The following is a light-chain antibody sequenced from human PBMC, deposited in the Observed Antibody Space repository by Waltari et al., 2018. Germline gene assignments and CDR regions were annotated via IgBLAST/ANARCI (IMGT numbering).Light chain of an antibody. CDR2: GAS. Sequence: EIVLTQSPGTLSLSPGERATLSCRASQSVSGNNLAWYQQKPAQAPRLLIHGASSRATGIPDRFSGSGSGTDLTLTISRLEPEDFAVYYCQQYGRSWNTFGQGTKLEIK. J-gene: IGKJ2*01. V-gene: IGKV3-20*01. CDR1: QSVSGNN. CDR3: QQYGRSWNT.